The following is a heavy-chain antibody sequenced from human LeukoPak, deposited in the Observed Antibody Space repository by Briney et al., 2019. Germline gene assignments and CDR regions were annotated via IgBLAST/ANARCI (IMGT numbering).Heavy chain of an antibody. CDR2: ISSSSSYI. V-gene: IGHV3-21*01. CDR1: GFTFSSYS. Sequence: GGSLRLSCAASGFTFSSYSMNWVRQAPGKGLEWVSSISSSSSYIYYADSVKGRFTISRDNAKNSLYPQMNSLRAEDTAVYYCARSRDGYNQRFDYWGQGTLVTVSS. D-gene: IGHD5-24*01. CDR3: ARSRDGYNQRFDY. J-gene: IGHJ4*02.